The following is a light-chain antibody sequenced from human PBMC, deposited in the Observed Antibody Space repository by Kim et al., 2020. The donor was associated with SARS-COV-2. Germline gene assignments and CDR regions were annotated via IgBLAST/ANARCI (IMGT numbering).Light chain of an antibody. CDR3: KRKDTSFT. CDR1: QNINTW. CDR2: IAS. J-gene: IGKJ1*01. Sequence: SASVGDRITITCRASQNINTWLACFQQSLGKAPKLLIYIASTFFRGVPSMFLGSGSLTDFTLTISSLQPDNFATYFSKRKDTSFTFGQGTNV. V-gene: IGKV1-5*03.